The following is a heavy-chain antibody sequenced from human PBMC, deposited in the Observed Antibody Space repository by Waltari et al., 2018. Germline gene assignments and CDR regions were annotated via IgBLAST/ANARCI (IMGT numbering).Heavy chain of an antibody. J-gene: IGHJ3*02. D-gene: IGHD6-13*01. CDR1: GYTFTSYA. V-gene: IGHV1-3*03. CDR3: ARVFGEQQLIDAFDI. Sequence: QVQLVQSGAEVKKPGASVKVSCKASGYTFTSYAMHWVRQAPGQRLEWMGWINAGNGNTKYSQEFQGRVTITRDTSASTAYMELSSLRSEDTAVYYCARVFGEQQLIDAFDIWGQGTMVTVSS. CDR2: INAGNGNT.